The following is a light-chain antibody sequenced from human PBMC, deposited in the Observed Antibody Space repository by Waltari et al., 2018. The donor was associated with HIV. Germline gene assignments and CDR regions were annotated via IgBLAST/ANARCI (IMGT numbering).Light chain of an antibody. CDR2: DAT. Sequence: QSALTQPASVSGSPGQSITISCTGDFGTYGLVSWYQPYSGKGPKVLIYDATQRPSGASNRFSGSKSGNTASLTISGLQAEDEADYYCSSYEGGTSLRVFGTGTKVTVL. V-gene: IGLV2-23*01. J-gene: IGLJ1*01. CDR3: SSYEGGTSLRV. CDR1: DFGTYGL.